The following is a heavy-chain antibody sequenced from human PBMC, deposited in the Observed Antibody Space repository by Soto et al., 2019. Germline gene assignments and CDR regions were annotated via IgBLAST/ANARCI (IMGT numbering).Heavy chain of an antibody. J-gene: IGHJ4*02. CDR2: INHSGST. CDR1: GGSFSGYY. Sequence: AVYGGSFSGYYWSWIRQPPGKGLEWIGEINHSGSTNYNPSLKSRVTISVDTSKNQFSLKLSSVTAADTAVYYCARGFPLAAAGTHFDYWGQGTLVTVSS. CDR3: ARGFPLAAAGTHFDY. V-gene: IGHV4-34*01. D-gene: IGHD6-13*01.